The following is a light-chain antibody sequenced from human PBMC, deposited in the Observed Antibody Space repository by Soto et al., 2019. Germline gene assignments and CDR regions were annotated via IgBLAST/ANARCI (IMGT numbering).Light chain of an antibody. CDR3: MLARQAPLT. V-gene: IGKV2-28*01. Sequence: DIVMTQSPLSPPVTPGEPASISCRSSQSLLYRNGYNYLDWYLQKPGQPPQLLIYLGSNRASGVPDRFSGSGSGTDFTLKISRVDAEDVGVYYSMLARQAPLTFGMATKLE. CDR2: LGS. J-gene: IGKJ2*01. CDR1: QSLLYRNGYNY.